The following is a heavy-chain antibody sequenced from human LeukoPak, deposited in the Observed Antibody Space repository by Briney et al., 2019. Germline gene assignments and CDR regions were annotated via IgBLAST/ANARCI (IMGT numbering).Heavy chain of an antibody. CDR1: GFTFDDYA. Sequence: GGSLRLSCAASGFTFDDYAMHWVRQAPGKGLEWVSGISWNSGSIGYADSVKGRFTISRDNAKNSLYLQMNSLRPGDTAVFYCAKTPTLYYYMDVWGKGTTVTISS. CDR3: AKTPTLYYYMDV. V-gene: IGHV3-9*01. CDR2: ISWNSGSI. J-gene: IGHJ6*03.